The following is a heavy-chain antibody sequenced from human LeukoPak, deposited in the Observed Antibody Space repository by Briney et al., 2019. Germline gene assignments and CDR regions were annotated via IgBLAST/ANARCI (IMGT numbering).Heavy chain of an antibody. Sequence: ASVKVSCKASGYTFTGYYMHWVRQAPGQGLEWMGRINPNSGGTNYAQKFQGRVTMTRDTSISTAYMELSRLRSDDTAVYYCASTPSYYYDSSGSRAFDIWGQGTMVTVSS. CDR1: GYTFTGYY. CDR3: ASTPSYYYDSSGSRAFDI. J-gene: IGHJ3*02. V-gene: IGHV1-2*06. D-gene: IGHD3-22*01. CDR2: INPNSGGT.